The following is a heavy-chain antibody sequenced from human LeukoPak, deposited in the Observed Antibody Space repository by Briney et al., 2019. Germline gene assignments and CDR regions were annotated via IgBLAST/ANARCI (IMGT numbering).Heavy chain of an antibody. CDR3: ARGYYCDS. CDR2: TYYRSKWYN. V-gene: IGHV6-1*01. Sequence: SQTLSLTCAISGDSVSNYTTAWNWIRQSPSRGLEWLGRTYYRSKWYNEYAVSVKSRITIDPDTSKNQFSLQLSSVTPEDTAVYYCARGYYCDSWGQGTLVTVSS. J-gene: IGHJ4*02. CDR1: GDSVSNYTTA.